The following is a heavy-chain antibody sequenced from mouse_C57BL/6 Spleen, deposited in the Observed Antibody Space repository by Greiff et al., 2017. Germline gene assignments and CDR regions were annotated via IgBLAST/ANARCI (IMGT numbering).Heavy chain of an antibody. D-gene: IGHD1-1*01. CDR1: GYTFTSYW. J-gene: IGHJ4*01. Sequence: QVQLQQPGAELVMPGASVKLSCKASGYTFTSYWMHWVKQRPGQGLEWIGEIDTSDSYTNYNQKFKGKSTLTVDKSSSTAYMQLSSLTSEDSAVYYCARKDTTVVAPEAMDYWGQGTSVTVAS. CDR2: IDTSDSYT. CDR3: ARKDTTVVAPEAMDY. V-gene: IGHV1-69*01.